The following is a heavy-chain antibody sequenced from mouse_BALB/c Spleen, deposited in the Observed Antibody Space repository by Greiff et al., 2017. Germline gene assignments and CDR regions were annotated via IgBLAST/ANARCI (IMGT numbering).Heavy chain of an antibody. CDR3: ARDYYGSSLLAMDY. Sequence: EVKLMESGGGLVQPGGSLKLSCAASGFTFSSYGMSWVRQTPDKRLELVATINSNGGSTYYPDSVKGRFTISRDNAKNTLYLQMSSLKSEDTAMYYCARDYYGSSLLAMDYWGQGTAVTVSS. V-gene: IGHV5-6-3*01. J-gene: IGHJ4*01. CDR2: INSNGGST. D-gene: IGHD1-1*01. CDR1: GFTFSSYG.